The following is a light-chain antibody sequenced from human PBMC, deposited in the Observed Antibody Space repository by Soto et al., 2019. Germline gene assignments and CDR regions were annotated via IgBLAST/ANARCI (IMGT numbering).Light chain of an antibody. Sequence: QSALTQPASVSGSPGQSITISCTGTSSDIGTYNLVSWYQQHPGKAPKLMIYEVNKRPSGVSDRFSGSKSGNTASLTISWLQAEDEADYYCCSYAGSSTLYVFGTGTKVTVL. CDR3: CSYAGSSTLYV. V-gene: IGLV2-23*02. CDR1: SSDIGTYNL. CDR2: EVN. J-gene: IGLJ1*01.